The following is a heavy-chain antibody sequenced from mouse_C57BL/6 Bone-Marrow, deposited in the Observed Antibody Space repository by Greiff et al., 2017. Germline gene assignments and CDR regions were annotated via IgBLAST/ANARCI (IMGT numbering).Heavy chain of an antibody. D-gene: IGHD1-2*01. Sequence: QVTLKECGPGILQSSPSLSLTCSFSGFSLSTSGMGLSWIRQPSGKGLEWLVHLYWDDDKCYNPFLKRRPTISKDTSRNQVLLKITRVETADTATNYGARSGLRPWVDWYFDVWGTGTTVTVSS. J-gene: IGHJ1*03. CDR3: ARSGLRPWVDWYFDV. V-gene: IGHV8-12*01. CDR1: GFSLSTSGMG. CDR2: LYWDDDK.